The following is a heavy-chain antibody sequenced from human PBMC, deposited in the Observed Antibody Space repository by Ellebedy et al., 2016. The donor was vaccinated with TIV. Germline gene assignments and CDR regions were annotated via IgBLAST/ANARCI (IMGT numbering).Heavy chain of an antibody. CDR3: ARKVPAPTTVPPNWHFEL. D-gene: IGHD4-17*01. J-gene: IGHJ2*01. Sequence: LSLPCAASGFAFHSYAMNWVRQAPGQGLDWRSGIDKSGDSAYYADSVKGRFTISRDNSENTLYLQMSSLRTEDTAVYYCARKVPAPTTVPPNWHFELWGRGTLVTVSS. V-gene: IGHV3-23*05. CDR2: IDKSGDSA. CDR1: GFAFHSYA.